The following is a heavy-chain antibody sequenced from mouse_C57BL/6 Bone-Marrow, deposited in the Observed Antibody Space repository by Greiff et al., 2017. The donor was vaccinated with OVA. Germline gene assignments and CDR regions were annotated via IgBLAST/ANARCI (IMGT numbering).Heavy chain of an antibody. V-gene: IGHV1-59*01. CDR3: ARAPPDYYGSTLYAMDD. Sequence: VQLQQPGAELVRPGTSVKLSCKASGYTFTSYWMHWVKQRPGQGLEWIGVIDPSDSYTNYNQKFKGKATLTVDTSSSTAYMQLSSLTSEDSAVYYCARAPPDYYGSTLYAMDDWGQGTSVTVSS. D-gene: IGHD1-1*01. CDR1: GYTFTSYW. J-gene: IGHJ4*01. CDR2: IDPSDSYT.